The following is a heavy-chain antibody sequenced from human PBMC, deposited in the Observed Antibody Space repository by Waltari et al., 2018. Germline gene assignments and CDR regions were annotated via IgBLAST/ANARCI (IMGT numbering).Heavy chain of an antibody. Sequence: EVQLVESGGGLVQPGGSLRLSCEVSGFTFSNYWMHWGRQVPGKGLVWVSRIKHDGTGTIYADSVHGRFTISRDNGKNTLYLQMNSLRGEDTAVYFCGRGYNDRRLDYWGQGTLVTVSS. J-gene: IGHJ4*02. CDR1: GFTFSNYW. CDR2: IKHDGTGT. V-gene: IGHV3-74*01. D-gene: IGHD3-22*01. CDR3: GRGYNDRRLDY.